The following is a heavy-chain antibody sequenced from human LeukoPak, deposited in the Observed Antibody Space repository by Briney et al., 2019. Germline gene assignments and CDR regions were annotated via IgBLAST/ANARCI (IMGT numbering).Heavy chain of an antibody. Sequence: SETLSLTCAVSGGSISSGGYSWSWIRQPPGKGLGWIGYIYHSGSTYYNPSLKSRVTISVDRSKNQFSLKLSSVTAADTAVYYCATFGGNGLDYWGQGTLVTVSS. D-gene: IGHD4-23*01. CDR2: IYHSGST. J-gene: IGHJ4*02. CDR3: ATFGGNGLDY. V-gene: IGHV4-30-2*01. CDR1: GGSISSGGYS.